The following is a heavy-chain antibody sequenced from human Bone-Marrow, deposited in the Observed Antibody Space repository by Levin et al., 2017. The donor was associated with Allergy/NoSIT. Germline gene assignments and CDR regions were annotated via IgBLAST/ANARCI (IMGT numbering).Heavy chain of an antibody. CDR1: GFTFRTFW. CDR3: ARDHDREDEDFDF. V-gene: IGHV3-7*01. Sequence: GGSLRLSCAASGFTFRTFWMSWVRQAPGKGPEWVANIKQDGSDRYYVDSVEGRFTVSRDNAKNSLYLQMNSLRVEDTAVYYCARDHDREDEDFDFWGQGTLVTVSS. D-gene: IGHD1-1*01. CDR2: IKQDGSDR. J-gene: IGHJ4*02.